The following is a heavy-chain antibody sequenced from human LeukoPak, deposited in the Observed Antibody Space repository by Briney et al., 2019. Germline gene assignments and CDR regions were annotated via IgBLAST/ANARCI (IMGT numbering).Heavy chain of an antibody. Sequence: GESLKISGKGSGYNFTNYWIGGGRQVPGKGLEWMGIIYPGHSYTRFSPSFQAQVTISADNSIITAYLQLNSLKASATAMYYCARLGPGGSRSYLANDYCGQGTLVTVSS. CDR2: IYPGHSYT. J-gene: IGHJ4*02. V-gene: IGHV5-51*01. D-gene: IGHD3-10*01. CDR3: ARLGPGGSRSYLANDY. CDR1: GYNFTNYW.